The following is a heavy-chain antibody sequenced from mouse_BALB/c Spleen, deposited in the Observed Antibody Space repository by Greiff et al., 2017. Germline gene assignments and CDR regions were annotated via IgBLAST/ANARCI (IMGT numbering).Heavy chain of an antibody. D-gene: IGHD1-1*01. CDR1: GYTFTEYI. CDR3: ARHEEKYYYGSSYVLAWFAY. CDR2: FYPGSGSI. Sequence: VQLQQSGAGLVKPGTSVKLSCKASGYTFTEYIIHWVKQRSGQGLEWIGWFYPGSGSIKYNEKFKDKATLTADKSSSTVYMELSRLTSEDSAVYFCARHEEKYYYGSSYVLAWFAYWGQGTLVTVSA. J-gene: IGHJ3*01. V-gene: IGHV1-62-2*01.